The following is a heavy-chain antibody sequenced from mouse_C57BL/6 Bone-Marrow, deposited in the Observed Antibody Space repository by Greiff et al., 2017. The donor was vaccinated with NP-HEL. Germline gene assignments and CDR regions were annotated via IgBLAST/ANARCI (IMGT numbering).Heavy chain of an antibody. J-gene: IGHJ3*01. CDR3: ARDALYGSSSAWFAY. CDR1: GFTFSDFY. CDR2: SRNKANDYTT. V-gene: IGHV7-1*01. D-gene: IGHD1-1*01. Sequence: EVMLVESGGGLVQSGRSLRLSCATSGFTFSDFYMEWVRQAPGKGLEWIAASRNKANDYTTEYSASVKGRFIVSRDTSQSILYLQMNALRAEDTAIYYCARDALYGSSSAWFAYWGQGTLVTVSA.